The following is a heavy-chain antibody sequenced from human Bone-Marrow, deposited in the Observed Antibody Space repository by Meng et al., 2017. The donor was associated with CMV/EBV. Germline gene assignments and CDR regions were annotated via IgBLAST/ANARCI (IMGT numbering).Heavy chain of an antibody. Sequence: GGSLRLSCEASGYTFSGYWMYWVRQAPGKGLVWVSRINTDGFNRDYADSVEGRFTISRDNAKNTLYLQMNSLRIEDTAVYYCARDYNHYDSRGYCDFWGQGKLVNVAS. J-gene: IGHJ4*02. V-gene: IGHV3-74*01. CDR1: GYTFSGYW. CDR3: ARDYNHYDSRGYCDF. D-gene: IGHD3-22*01. CDR2: INTDGFNR.